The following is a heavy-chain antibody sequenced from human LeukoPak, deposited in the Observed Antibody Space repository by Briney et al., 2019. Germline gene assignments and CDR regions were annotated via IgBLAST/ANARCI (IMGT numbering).Heavy chain of an antibody. J-gene: IGHJ5*02. V-gene: IGHV3-30*02. CDR1: GFTFSSYG. D-gene: IGHD4-17*01. Sequence: GGPLRLSCAASGFTFSSYGMHWVRQAPGTGLEWVAFIRYDGSNKYYADSVKGRFTISRENSKNTLYLQMNSLRAEDTAVYYCAQNDYGDYDSNWFDPWGQGTLVTVSS. CDR3: AQNDYGDYDSNWFDP. CDR2: IRYDGSNK.